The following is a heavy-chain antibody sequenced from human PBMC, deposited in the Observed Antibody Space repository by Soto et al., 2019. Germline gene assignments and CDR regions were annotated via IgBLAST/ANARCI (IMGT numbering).Heavy chain of an antibody. CDR3: ARTPADYGDYLVSRFKGYYYYFMDV. J-gene: IGHJ6*03. V-gene: IGHV1-8*01. Sequence: ASVKVYCKASGYTFPSHDINWVRQATGQEHKRMGCMNPNSGNTGYAQKFQGRDTMTRNTSISTAYMELSSLRSEDTAVYYCARTPADYGDYLVSRFKGYYYYFMDVWGKGTSVTVSS. D-gene: IGHD4-17*01. CDR1: GYTFPSHD. CDR2: MNPNSGNT.